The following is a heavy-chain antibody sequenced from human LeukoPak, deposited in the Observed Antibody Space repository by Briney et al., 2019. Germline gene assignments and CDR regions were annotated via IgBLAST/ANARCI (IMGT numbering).Heavy chain of an antibody. J-gene: IGHJ4*02. Sequence: RASETLSLTCTVSGGSISSYYWSWIRQPAGKGLEWIGRIYTSGSTNYNPSLKSRVTMSVDTSKNQFSLKLSSVTAADTAVYYCARAPSLYYYDSSGYGYFDYWGQGTLVTVSS. CDR2: IYTSGST. D-gene: IGHD3-22*01. CDR1: GGSISSYY. CDR3: ARAPSLYYYDSSGYGYFDY. V-gene: IGHV4-4*07.